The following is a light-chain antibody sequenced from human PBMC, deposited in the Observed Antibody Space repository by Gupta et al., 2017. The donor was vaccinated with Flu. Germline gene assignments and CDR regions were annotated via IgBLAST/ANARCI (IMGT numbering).Light chain of an antibody. CDR1: QRVTTNS. CDR3: QHYGSPPWT. CDR2: DAS. Sequence: ERATLSCRASQRVTTNSLAWYQQRPGQAPRLLIYDASNRATGIPDRFSASGSGTDFTPTISRLEPEDFAVYHCQHYGSPPWTFGQGTKVEI. V-gene: IGKV3-20*01. J-gene: IGKJ1*01.